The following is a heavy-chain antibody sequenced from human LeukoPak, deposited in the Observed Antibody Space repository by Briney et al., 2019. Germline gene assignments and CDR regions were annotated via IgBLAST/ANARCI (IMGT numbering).Heavy chain of an antibody. Sequence: GGSLRLSCAASGITSDDYGMSWVRQAPRKGLELVSGINWNGGSTGYADSVKGRFTISRDNAKNALYLQMNSVRAEDTALYFCAREWSLTRDAFDMWGEGTMVSVSS. D-gene: IGHD2-15*01. CDR1: GITSDDYG. J-gene: IGHJ3*02. V-gene: IGHV3-20*04. CDR2: INWNGGST. CDR3: AREWSLTRDAFDM.